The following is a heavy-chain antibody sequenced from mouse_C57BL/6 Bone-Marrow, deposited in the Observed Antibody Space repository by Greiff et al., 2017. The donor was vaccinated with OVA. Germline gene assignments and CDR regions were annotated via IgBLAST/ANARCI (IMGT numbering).Heavy chain of an antibody. D-gene: IGHD1-1*02. Sequence: EVKLMESGAELVRPGASVKLSCTASGFNIKDDYMHWVKQRPEQGLEWIGWIDPENGDTEYASKFQGKATITADTSSNTAYLQLSSLTSEDTAVYYCARKGWWVCAMDYWGQGTSVTVSS. J-gene: IGHJ4*01. CDR2: IDPENGDT. V-gene: IGHV14-4*01. CDR3: ARKGWWVCAMDY. CDR1: GFNIKDDY.